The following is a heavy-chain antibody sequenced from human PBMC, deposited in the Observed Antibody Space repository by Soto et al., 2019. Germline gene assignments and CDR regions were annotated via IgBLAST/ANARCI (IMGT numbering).Heavy chain of an antibody. D-gene: IGHD2-2*02. V-gene: IGHV3-30*18. CDR1: GFTFSSYG. CDR3: AKDIGYCSSTSCHKSYYGMDV. Sequence: GGSLRLSCAASGFTFSSYGMHWVRQAPGKGLEWVAVISYDGSNKYYADSVKGRFTISRDNSKNTLYLQMNSLRAEDTAVYYCAKDIGYCSSTSCHKSYYGMDVWGQGTTVTV. J-gene: IGHJ6*02. CDR2: ISYDGSNK.